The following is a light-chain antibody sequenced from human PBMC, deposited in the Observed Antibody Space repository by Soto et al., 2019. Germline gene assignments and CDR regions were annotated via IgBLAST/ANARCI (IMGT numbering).Light chain of an antibody. CDR3: ASYAGTTWV. Sequence: QSALTQPPSASGSPGQSVTISCTGTSSDVGSYNHVSWYQQYPGKVPKLMIYEVNKRPSGVPDRFSGSKSGNTASLTVSGLQAEDEADYYCASYAGTTWVFGAGTKLTVL. CDR2: EVN. V-gene: IGLV2-8*01. CDR1: SSDVGSYNH. J-gene: IGLJ3*02.